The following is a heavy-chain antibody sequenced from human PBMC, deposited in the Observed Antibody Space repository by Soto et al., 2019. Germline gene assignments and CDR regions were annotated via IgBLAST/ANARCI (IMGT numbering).Heavy chain of an antibody. CDR2: ISSSSSYI. V-gene: IGHV3-21*01. CDR3: ARDSYDFWTAYSY. D-gene: IGHD3-3*01. Sequence: GSLRLSCAASGFTFSSYSMSWVRQAPGRGLEWVSSISSSSSYIYYADSVKGRFTISRDNAKNSLYLQMNSLRAEDTAVYYCARDSYDFWTAYSYWGQGTQVTAPQ. J-gene: IGHJ4*02. CDR1: GFTFSSYS.